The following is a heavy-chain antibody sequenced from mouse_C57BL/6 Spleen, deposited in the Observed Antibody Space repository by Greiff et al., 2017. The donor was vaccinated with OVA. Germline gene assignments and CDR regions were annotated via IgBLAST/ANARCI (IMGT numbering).Heavy chain of an antibody. CDR1: GYTFPSYW. D-gene: IGHD4-1*01. Sequence: QVQLQQPGAELVKPGASVKLSCKASGYTFPSYWMHWVKQVPGRGLAWIGRIDPNSGVTTYNEKVKSKATLTVDKTSSTAYMQLSSLTSEDSAVYDCARSLNWDGYFDVWGTGTTVTVSS. CDR3: ARSLNWDGYFDV. J-gene: IGHJ1*03. CDR2: IDPNSGVT. V-gene: IGHV1-72*01.